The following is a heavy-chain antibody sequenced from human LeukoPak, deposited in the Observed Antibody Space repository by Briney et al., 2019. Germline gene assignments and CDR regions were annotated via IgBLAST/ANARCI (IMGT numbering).Heavy chain of an antibody. CDR1: GFTFASYW. J-gene: IGHJ4*02. CDR2: IYLGDSDT. V-gene: IGHV5-51*01. Sequence: GESLKISCKGSGFTFASYWIGWVRQMPGKGLEWMGIIYLGDSDTRYSPSFQGQVTISADKSISTAYLQWSSLKASDTAMYYCARHSRFSSSSRVFDYWGQGTLVTASS. CDR3: ARHSRFSSSSRVFDY. D-gene: IGHD6-6*01.